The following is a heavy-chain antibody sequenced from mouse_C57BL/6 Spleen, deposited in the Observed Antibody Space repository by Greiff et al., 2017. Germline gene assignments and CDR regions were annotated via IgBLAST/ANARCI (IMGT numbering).Heavy chain of an antibody. CDR2: IDPETGGT. J-gene: IGHJ3*01. CDR1: GYTFTDYE. V-gene: IGHV1-15*01. Sequence: QVQLQQSGAELVRPGASVTLSCKASGYTFTDYEMHWVKQTPVHGLEWIGAIDPETGGTAYNQKFKGKAILTADKSSSTAYMELRSLTSEDSAVYYCTRRRVNYSNYVFAYWGQGTLVTVSA. CDR3: TRRRVNYSNYVFAY. D-gene: IGHD2-5*01.